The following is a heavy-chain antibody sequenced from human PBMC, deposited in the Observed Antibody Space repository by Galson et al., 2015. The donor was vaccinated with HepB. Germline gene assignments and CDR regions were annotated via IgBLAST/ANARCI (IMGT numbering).Heavy chain of an antibody. CDR3: AKDVSDGDYGAKYLDS. CDR2: MSGSGGSA. CDR1: GFTFSTFA. D-gene: IGHD3-16*01. J-gene: IGHJ4*02. V-gene: IGHV3-23*01. Sequence: SLRLSCAASGFTFSTFAMSWVRQAPGKGLEWVSAMSGSGGSAYYARSVKGRFTIFRDNAENTLYLQMKSLRADDTAVYYCAKDVSDGDYGAKYLDSWGQGTLVTVST.